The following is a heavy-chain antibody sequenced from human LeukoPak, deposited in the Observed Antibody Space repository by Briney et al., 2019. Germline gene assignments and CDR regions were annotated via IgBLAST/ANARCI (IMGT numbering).Heavy chain of an antibody. CDR3: ARETYYYGSGSYSGMDV. V-gene: IGHV1-69*13. D-gene: IGHD3-10*01. J-gene: IGHJ6*02. CDR2: IIPIFGTA. Sequence: ASVKVSCKASGGTFSSYAISWVRQAPGQGLEWMGGIIPIFGTANYAQKFQGRVTITADESTSTAYMELSSLRSEDTAVYYCARETYYYGSGSYSGMDVWGQGTTVTVFS. CDR1: GGTFSSYA.